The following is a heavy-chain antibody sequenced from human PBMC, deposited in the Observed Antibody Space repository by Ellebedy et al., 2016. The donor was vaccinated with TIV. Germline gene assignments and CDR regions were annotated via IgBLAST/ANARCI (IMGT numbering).Heavy chain of an antibody. V-gene: IGHV3-48*02. Sequence: GESLKISCEASGFTFSKSNLNWVRQAPGKGLEWVSYISTGSRNIYYADSVKGRFTISRDNAKNSLYLHMNSLRDEDTAVYYCARDGAYNYDTYWYFDLWGRGTLVTVSS. D-gene: IGHD5-18*01. J-gene: IGHJ2*01. CDR2: ISTGSRNI. CDR3: ARDGAYNYDTYWYFDL. CDR1: GFTFSKSN.